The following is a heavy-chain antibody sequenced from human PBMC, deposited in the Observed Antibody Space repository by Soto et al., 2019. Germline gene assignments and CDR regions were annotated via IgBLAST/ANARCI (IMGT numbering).Heavy chain of an antibody. Sequence: QLQLQASGPGLVKPSETLSLTCTVSRGSISSGTNYWAWIRQPPGKGLEWIANIYYSGSTFYNPSLKSRVTISIDTSKNQFSLKLRSVTAADTAVYYCARHEAGWYFDSWGQGTLGTVSS. J-gene: IGHJ4*02. CDR2: IYYSGST. CDR1: RGSISSGTNY. CDR3: ARHEAGWYFDS. D-gene: IGHD6-25*01. V-gene: IGHV4-39*01.